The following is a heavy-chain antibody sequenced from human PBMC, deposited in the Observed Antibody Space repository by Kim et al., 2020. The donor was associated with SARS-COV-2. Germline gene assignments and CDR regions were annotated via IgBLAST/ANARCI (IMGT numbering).Heavy chain of an antibody. V-gene: IGHV1-46*01. J-gene: IGHJ5*02. CDR3: ARDPKRITMIVVAWRWFDP. D-gene: IGHD3-22*01. CDR2: INPSGGST. CDR1: GYTFTSYY. Sequence: ASVKVSCKASGYTFTSYYMHWVRQAPGQGLEWMGIINPSGGSTSYAQKFQGRVTMTRDTSTSTVYMELSSLRSEDTAVYYCARDPKRITMIVVAWRWFDPWGQGTLVTVSS.